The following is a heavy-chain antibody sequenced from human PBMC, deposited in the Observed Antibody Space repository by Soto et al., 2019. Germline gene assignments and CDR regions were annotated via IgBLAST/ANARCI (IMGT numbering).Heavy chain of an antibody. CDR1: GGSISSGXXX. D-gene: IGHD5-18*01. CDR2: IYYSGST. Sequence: QVQLQESGPGLVKPSQTLSLTCTVSGGSISSGXXXXXXXXXXXXXGLEWIGYIYYSGSTYYNPSLKSRVTISVDTSKNQFSLKLSSVTAADTAVYYCARDNSYEYYFDYWGQGTLVTVSS. J-gene: IGHJ4*02. CDR3: ARDNSYEYYFDY. V-gene: IGHV4-31*03.